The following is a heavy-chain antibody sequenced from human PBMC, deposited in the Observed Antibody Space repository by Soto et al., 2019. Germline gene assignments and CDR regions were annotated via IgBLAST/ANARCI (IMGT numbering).Heavy chain of an antibody. CDR2: IYHSGST. CDR3: ARGPKWFGGSLNYDYGMAV. J-gene: IGHJ6*02. Sequence: QVQLQESGPGLVKPSGTLSLTCAVSGGSISSSNWWSWVRQPPGRGLERIGEIYHSGSTNYNPSLKSLVTISVDKTNNQFSLKLSSVTAADTAVYYCARGPKWFGGSLNYDYGMAVWGQGTTVTVSS. V-gene: IGHV4-4*02. D-gene: IGHD3-10*01. CDR1: GGSISSSNW.